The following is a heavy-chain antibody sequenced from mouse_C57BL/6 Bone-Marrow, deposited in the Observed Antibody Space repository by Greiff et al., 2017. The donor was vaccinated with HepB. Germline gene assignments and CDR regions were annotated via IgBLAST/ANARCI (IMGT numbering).Heavy chain of an antibody. CDR3: AREGITTVVARAY. V-gene: IGHV1-81*01. J-gene: IGHJ3*01. Sequence: QVQLQQSGAELARPGASVKLSCTASGYTFTSYGISWVNQRPGQGLEWIGEIYPRSGNTYYNEKFKGKATLTADKSSSPAYMELRSLTSEDSAVYVCAREGITTVVARAYWGQGTMVTVSA. CDR2: IYPRSGNT. CDR1: GYTFTSYG. D-gene: IGHD1-1*01.